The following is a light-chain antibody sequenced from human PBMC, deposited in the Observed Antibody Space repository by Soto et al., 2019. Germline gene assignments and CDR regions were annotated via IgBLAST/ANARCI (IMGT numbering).Light chain of an antibody. CDR3: LSFDSSLSVV. CDR1: SSNIGAGYD. V-gene: IGLV1-40*01. Sequence: QPVLTQPPSVSGAPGQRVTISCTGSSSNIGAGYDVHWYPQLPGRAPKLLIYGNTNRPSGVPDRFSGSKSGTSASLAITGLQAEDEADYYCLSFDSSLSVVFGGGTKLTVL. J-gene: IGLJ2*01. CDR2: GNT.